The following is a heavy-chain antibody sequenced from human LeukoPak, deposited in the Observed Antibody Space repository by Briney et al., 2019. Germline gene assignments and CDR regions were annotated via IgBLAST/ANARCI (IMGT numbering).Heavy chain of an antibody. Sequence: GGSLRLSCAASGFTFSDYYMSWIRQAPGKGLEWVSYISSSGSTIYYADSVKGRFTISRDNAKNSLYLQMNSLRAEDTAVYYCARDLRYYYDSDGYYREGHYFDYWGQGTLVTVSS. V-gene: IGHV3-11*04. D-gene: IGHD3-22*01. CDR3: ARDLRYYYDSDGYYREGHYFDY. CDR2: ISSSGSTI. CDR1: GFTFSDYY. J-gene: IGHJ4*02.